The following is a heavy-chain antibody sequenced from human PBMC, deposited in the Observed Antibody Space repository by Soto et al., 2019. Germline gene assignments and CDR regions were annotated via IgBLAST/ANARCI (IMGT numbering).Heavy chain of an antibody. Sequence: QVQLVQSGAEVKKPGSSVKVSCKASGGTFSSYAISWVRQAPGQGLEWMGGIIPIFGTANYAQKFQGRVTITADKSTSTAYMELSSLRSEDTAVYYCARGSPYYYDSSGYYLNWFDPWGRGTLVTVSS. CDR3: ARGSPYYYDSSGYYLNWFDP. CDR2: IIPIFGTA. D-gene: IGHD3-22*01. J-gene: IGHJ5*02. CDR1: GGTFSSYA. V-gene: IGHV1-69*06.